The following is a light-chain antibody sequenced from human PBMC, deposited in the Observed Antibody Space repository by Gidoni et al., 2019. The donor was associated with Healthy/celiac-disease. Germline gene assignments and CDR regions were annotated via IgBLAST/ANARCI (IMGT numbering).Light chain of an antibody. J-gene: IGKJ4*01. CDR1: YSGSSS. CDR3: QKYNNWPLP. Sequence: EIGMAQSTATLSVSPGERATLSCRASYSGSSSLAWYQQKPGQTPRLLIYGASTRATVIPARFRGSGSGTEFTITISSLQSEEFAVYYCQKYNNWPLPFGGGTKVEIK. V-gene: IGKV3-15*01. CDR2: GAS.